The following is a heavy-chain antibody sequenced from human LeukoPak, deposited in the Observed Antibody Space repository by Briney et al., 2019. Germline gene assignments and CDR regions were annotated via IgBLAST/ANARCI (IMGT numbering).Heavy chain of an antibody. Sequence: GSLRLSCAASGFTFSSYGMHWVRQAPGKGLEWVALISYDGSDKYYADSVKGRFTISRDNSKNTLYLQMNSLRAEDTAVYYCAKDPGSGTYLDYWGQGTLVTVSS. D-gene: IGHD1-26*01. CDR1: GFTFSSYG. J-gene: IGHJ4*02. CDR2: ISYDGSDK. CDR3: AKDPGSGTYLDY. V-gene: IGHV3-30*18.